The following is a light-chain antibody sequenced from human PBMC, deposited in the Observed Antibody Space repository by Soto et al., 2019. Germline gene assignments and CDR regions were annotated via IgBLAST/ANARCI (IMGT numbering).Light chain of an antibody. CDR3: QHYGTSPST. J-gene: IGKJ1*01. Sequence: EIVLTQSPGTLSLSPGERATLSCRASQSISSPYLAWYQQKPGQAPRLLIDGASTRATGIPARFSGSGSGTDFTLTISRLEPEDFAVYYCQHYGTSPSTFGRGTKVDI. V-gene: IGKV3-20*01. CDR2: GAS. CDR1: QSISSPY.